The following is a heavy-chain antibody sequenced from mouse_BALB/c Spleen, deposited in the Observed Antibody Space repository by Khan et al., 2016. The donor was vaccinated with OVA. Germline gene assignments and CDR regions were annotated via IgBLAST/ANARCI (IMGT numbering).Heavy chain of an antibody. CDR1: GFSLTGYG. CDR3: AREIYYDYEYCYAMDY. V-gene: IGHV2-6-7*01. D-gene: IGHD2-4*01. CDR2: IWGDGST. J-gene: IGHJ4*01. Sequence: QVQLQQSGPGLVAPSQSLSITCTVSGFSLTGYGVYWVRQPPGKGLEWLGMIWGDGSTDYNSALKSRLSISKDNSKSQVFLKMNSLQTDDTARYYCAREIYYDYEYCYAMDYWGQGTSVTVSS.